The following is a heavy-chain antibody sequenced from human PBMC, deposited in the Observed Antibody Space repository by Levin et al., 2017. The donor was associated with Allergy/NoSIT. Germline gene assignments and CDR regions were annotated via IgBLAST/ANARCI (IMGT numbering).Heavy chain of an antibody. J-gene: IGHJ6*02. V-gene: IGHV6-1*01. D-gene: IGHD3-9*01. CDR3: ALLYYDILTGRPPDYYYYGMDV. Sequence: PSETLSLTCAISGDSVSSNSAAWNWIRQSPSRGLEWLGRTYYRSKWYNDYAVSVKSRITINPDTSKNQFSLQLNSVTPEDTAVYYCALLYYDILTGRPPDYYYYGMDVWGQGTTVTVSS. CDR1: GDSVSSNSAA. CDR2: TYYRSKWYN.